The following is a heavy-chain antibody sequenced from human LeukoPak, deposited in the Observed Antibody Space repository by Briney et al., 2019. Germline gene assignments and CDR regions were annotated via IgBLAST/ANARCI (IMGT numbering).Heavy chain of an antibody. CDR1: GFTFSSYR. CDR3: ARSRFYFDY. J-gene: IGHJ4*02. V-gene: IGHV3-7*01. Sequence: PGGSLRLSCAASGFTFSSYRMNWVRQAPGEGLEWVAKIKPDGTEKDHVDSVKGRFTISRDNAKNSLYLQLNSLRAEDTAVYYCARSRFYFDYWGQGTLVTVSS. CDR2: IKPDGTEK.